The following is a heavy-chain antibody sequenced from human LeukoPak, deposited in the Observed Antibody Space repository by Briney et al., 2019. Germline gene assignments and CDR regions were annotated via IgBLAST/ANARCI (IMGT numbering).Heavy chain of an antibody. CDR2: INPSGNT. D-gene: IGHD3-10*01. J-gene: IGHJ4*02. CDR3: ARGGHYYGSGSYYKSLDY. V-gene: IGHV4-34*01. CDR1: GGSFSGYY. Sequence: SETLSLTCAVYGGSFSGYYWNWIRQPPGKGLEWIGEINPSGNTNYNPSLKSRVTISVDKSKNQFSLKLSSVTAADTAVYYCARGGHYYGSGSYYKSLDYWGQGTLVTVSS.